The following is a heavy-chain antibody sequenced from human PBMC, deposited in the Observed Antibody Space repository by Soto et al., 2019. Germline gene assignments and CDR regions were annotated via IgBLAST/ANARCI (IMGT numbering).Heavy chain of an antibody. CDR2: ISSNGGST. J-gene: IGHJ3*02. Sequence: GGSLRLACAASGFTFSSYVMHWVRQAPGKGLEYVSGISSNGGSTYHANSVKGRFTISRDNSKNTLYLQMGSLRAEDMAVYYCARDRCSSSSCQNAFDIWGQGTMVTVSS. CDR3: ARDRCSSSSCQNAFDI. D-gene: IGHD2-2*01. CDR1: GFTFSSYV. V-gene: IGHV3-64*01.